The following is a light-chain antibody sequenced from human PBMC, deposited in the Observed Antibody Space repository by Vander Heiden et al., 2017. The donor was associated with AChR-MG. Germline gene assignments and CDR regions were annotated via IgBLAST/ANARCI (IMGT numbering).Light chain of an antibody. Sequence: EIVLTPSLATLSLSPGDRATLSCRASQSVSSYLAWYQQKPGQAPRLLIYDASNRATGLPSRFSGSGSGTDFTLTISSLEPEDFAVYYCQQRSNWPITFGQGTRLEIK. CDR3: QQRSNWPIT. V-gene: IGKV3-11*01. CDR1: QSVSSY. J-gene: IGKJ5*01. CDR2: DAS.